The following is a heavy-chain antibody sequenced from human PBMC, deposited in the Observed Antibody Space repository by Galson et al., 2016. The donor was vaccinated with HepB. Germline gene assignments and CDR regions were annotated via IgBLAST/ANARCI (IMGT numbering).Heavy chain of an antibody. J-gene: IGHJ4*02. CDR1: GYTFSSYA. CDR2: ISASGQST. V-gene: IGHV3-23*01. Sequence: SLRLSCAASGYTFSSYAMNWVRQAPGEGLEWVSTISASGQSTYYADSVRGRFTISRDNSKNTLYLQVTSLRAEDTALYYCAKDLGEMATIGFDCWGQGTLVTVSS. CDR3: AKDLGEMATIGFDC. D-gene: IGHD5-24*01.